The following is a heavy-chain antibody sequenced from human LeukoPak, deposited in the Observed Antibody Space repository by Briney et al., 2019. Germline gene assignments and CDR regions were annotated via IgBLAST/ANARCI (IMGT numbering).Heavy chain of an antibody. V-gene: IGHV4-31*03. Sequence: PSETLSLTCTVSGGSISSGGYYWSWIRQHPGKGLEWIGYIYYSGSTYYNPSLKSRVTISVDTSKNQFSLKLSSVTAADTAVYYCARDRASWPYYYGMDVWGQGTTVTVSS. CDR3: ARDRASWPYYYGMDV. CDR2: IYYSGST. D-gene: IGHD6-13*01. CDR1: GGSISSGGYY. J-gene: IGHJ6*02.